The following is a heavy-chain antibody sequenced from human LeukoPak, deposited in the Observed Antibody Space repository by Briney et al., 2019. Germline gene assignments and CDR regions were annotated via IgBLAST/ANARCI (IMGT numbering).Heavy chain of an antibody. Sequence: SETLSLTCTVSVGSISSYYWGWIRQPPGKGLEWIGSIYYSGSTYYNPSLKSRVTISVDTSKNQFSLKLSSVTAADTAVYFCARHLGHLSGYYDDYWGQGTLVTVSS. V-gene: IGHV4-39*01. D-gene: IGHD3-22*01. CDR1: VGSISSYY. CDR3: ARHLGHLSGYYDDY. CDR2: IYYSGST. J-gene: IGHJ4*02.